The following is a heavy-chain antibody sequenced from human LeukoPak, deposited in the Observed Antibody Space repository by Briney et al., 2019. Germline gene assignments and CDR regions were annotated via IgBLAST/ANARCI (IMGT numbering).Heavy chain of an antibody. CDR3: ARGYYDSSGYLSPYYYYGMDV. V-gene: IGHV4-34*01. J-gene: IGHJ6*02. CDR1: GGSFSGYY. Sequence: SETLSLTCAVYGGSFSGYYWSWIRQPPGKGLEWIGEINHSGSTNYNPSLKSRVTISVDTSKNQFSLKLSSVTAADTAVYYCARGYYDSSGYLSPYYYYGMDVWGQGTTVTVSS. D-gene: IGHD3-22*01. CDR2: INHSGST.